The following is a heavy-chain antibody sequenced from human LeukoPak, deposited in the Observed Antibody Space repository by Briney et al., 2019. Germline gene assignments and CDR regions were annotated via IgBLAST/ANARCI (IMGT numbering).Heavy chain of an antibody. V-gene: IGHV4-30-4*07. Sequence: SETLSLTCAVSGGSISSGGYSWSWIRQPPGKGLEWIGYIYYSGSTYYNPSLKSRVTISVDTSKNQFSLKLSSVTAADTAVYYCARGRDMITFGGVIVIGAFDIWGQGTIVTVSS. D-gene: IGHD3-16*02. CDR2: IYYSGST. CDR3: ARGRDMITFGGVIVIGAFDI. CDR1: GGSISSGGYS. J-gene: IGHJ3*02.